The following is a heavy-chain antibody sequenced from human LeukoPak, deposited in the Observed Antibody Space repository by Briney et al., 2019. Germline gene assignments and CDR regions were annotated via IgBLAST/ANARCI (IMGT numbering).Heavy chain of an antibody. Sequence: SETLSLTCAVYGGSFSGYYWSWIRQPPGKGLEWIGYIYYSGSTNYNPSLKSRVTISVDTSKNQFSLKLSSVTAADTAVYYCASLYGSGSHYFDYWGQGTLVTVSS. CDR3: ASLYGSGSHYFDY. D-gene: IGHD3-10*01. J-gene: IGHJ4*02. CDR1: GGSFSGYY. V-gene: IGHV4-59*08. CDR2: IYYSGST.